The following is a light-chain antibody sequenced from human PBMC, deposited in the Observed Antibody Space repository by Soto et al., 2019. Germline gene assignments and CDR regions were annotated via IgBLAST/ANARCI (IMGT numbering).Light chain of an antibody. J-gene: IGLJ3*02. CDR2: RND. V-gene: IGLV1-44*01. CDR1: SSNIGKNT. Sequence: QLVLTQPPSASGTPGQRVTISCSGSSSNIGKNTVNWYQQFPGTAPKLLIYRNDQRPSGVPDRFSGSQSGTSASLAISGLQSEDEADYYCAAWDDSLNGRVFGGGTKLTVL. CDR3: AAWDDSLNGRV.